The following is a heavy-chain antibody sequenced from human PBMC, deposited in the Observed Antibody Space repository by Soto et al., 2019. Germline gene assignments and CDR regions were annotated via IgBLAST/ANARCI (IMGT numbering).Heavy chain of an antibody. D-gene: IGHD3-10*01. J-gene: IGHJ4*02. CDR1: GFTFSDYY. CDR3: ARSSGSYLWEFDY. CDR2: ISSSGNYA. Sequence: QVHLVESGGGLVKPAGSLRLSCAASGFTFSDYYMSWIRQAPGKGLEWISYISSSGNYADYADSMKGRFSISRDNAKNSLYLQVHSLRAEDTAVYYCARSSGSYLWEFDYWGQGTLVTVSS. V-gene: IGHV3-11*06.